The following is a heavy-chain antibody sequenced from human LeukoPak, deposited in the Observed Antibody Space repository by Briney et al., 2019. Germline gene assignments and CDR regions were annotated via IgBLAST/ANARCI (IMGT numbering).Heavy chain of an antibody. CDR3: QVGGRGIVVVTAPDAFDI. J-gene: IGHJ3*02. CDR1: GGTFSSYA. D-gene: IGHD3-22*01. V-gene: IGHV1-69*13. Sequence: GASVKVSCKASGGTFSSYAISWVRQAPGQGLEWMGGIIPIFGTANYAQKFQGRVTITADESTSTAYMELSSLRSEDTAVYYCQVGGRGIVVVTAPDAFDIWGQGTMVTVSS. CDR2: IIPIFGTA.